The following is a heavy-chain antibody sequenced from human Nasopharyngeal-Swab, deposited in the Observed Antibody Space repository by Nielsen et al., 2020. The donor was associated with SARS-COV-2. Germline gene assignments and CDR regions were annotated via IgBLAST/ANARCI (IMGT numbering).Heavy chain of an antibody. CDR3: AKDLRVGCLGLGGDCSPFDY. Sequence: GGSLRLSCAASGFTFSSYWMSWVRQAPGKGLEWVANIKQDGSEKYYVDSVKGRFTISRDNSKNTLYLQVISLRAEDTAVYYCAKDLRVGCLGLGGDCSPFDYWGQGTPVTVSS. CDR2: IKQDGSEK. V-gene: IGHV3-7*01. D-gene: IGHD2-21*02. J-gene: IGHJ4*02. CDR1: GFTFSSYW.